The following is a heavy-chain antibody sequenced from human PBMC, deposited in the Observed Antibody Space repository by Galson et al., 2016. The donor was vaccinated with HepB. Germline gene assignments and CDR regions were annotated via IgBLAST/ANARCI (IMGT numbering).Heavy chain of an antibody. Sequence: LSLTCTVSGESLSGYFWSWIRQPPGKGLEWIGEVNHRGTTNYDPSLESRVTISADTSKNQFPLNLSSLTAADTAVYFCARDGFPGFGSFFDYWGHGALVTVSS. CDR3: ARDGFPGFGSFFDY. CDR1: GESLSGYF. CDR2: VNHRGTT. D-gene: IGHD3-10*01. J-gene: IGHJ4*01. V-gene: IGHV4-34*01.